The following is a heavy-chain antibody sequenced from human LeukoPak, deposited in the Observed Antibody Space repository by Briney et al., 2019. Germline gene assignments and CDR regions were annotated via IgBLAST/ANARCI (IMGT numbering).Heavy chain of an antibody. Sequence: PGGSLRLSCAASGFTFKGYAMNWVRQAPGKGLEWVSAISNSGGRTYYADSVKGRFTISRDNSKNTLYLQMNSLRAEDTAVYYCANRDSSGIPSDYWGQGTLVTVSS. CDR1: GFTFKGYA. CDR2: ISNSGGRT. CDR3: ANRDSSGIPSDY. V-gene: IGHV3-23*01. D-gene: IGHD3-22*01. J-gene: IGHJ4*02.